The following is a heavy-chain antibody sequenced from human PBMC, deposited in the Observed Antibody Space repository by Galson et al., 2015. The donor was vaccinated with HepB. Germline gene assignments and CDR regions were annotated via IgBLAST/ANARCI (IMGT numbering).Heavy chain of an antibody. Sequence: SVKVSCKASGYTFTSYAIHWVRQAPGQRLEWMGWIYAGNGNTKYSQKFQGRVTMTRDTSISTAYMELSRLRSDDTAVYYCARGPRIAAAGTYNWFDPWGQGTQVTVSS. D-gene: IGHD6-13*01. CDR1: GYTFTSYA. V-gene: IGHV1-3*01. CDR2: IYAGNGNT. CDR3: ARGPRIAAAGTYNWFDP. J-gene: IGHJ5*02.